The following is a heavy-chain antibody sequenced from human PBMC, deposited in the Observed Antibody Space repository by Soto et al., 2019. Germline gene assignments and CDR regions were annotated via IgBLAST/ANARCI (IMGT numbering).Heavy chain of an antibody. D-gene: IGHD2-2*02. CDR3: AMGLGQSVVVPAAILRGMDV. Sequence: SVKVSCKASGGTFSSYAISWVRQAPGQGLEWMGGIIPIFGTANYAQKFQGRVTITADESTSTAYMELSSLRSEDTAVYYCAMGLGQSVVVPAAILRGMDVWGQGTTVTVSS. J-gene: IGHJ6*02. V-gene: IGHV1-69*13. CDR1: GGTFSSYA. CDR2: IIPIFGTA.